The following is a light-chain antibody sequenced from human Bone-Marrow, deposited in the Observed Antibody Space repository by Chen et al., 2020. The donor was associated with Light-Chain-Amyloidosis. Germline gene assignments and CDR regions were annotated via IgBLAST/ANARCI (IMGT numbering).Light chain of an antibody. V-gene: IGKV3-20*01. Sequence: EIVLTQSPGTLSLSPGEKASLSCRASQSVSSSYIAWYQQRRGQAPRLLIYGASKRADGIPDRFSGSGSGTDFTLTISRLEADDFAVYFCQQFLGSPWTFGQGTKVEVK. J-gene: IGKJ1*01. CDR3: QQFLGSPWT. CDR1: QSVSSSY. CDR2: GAS.